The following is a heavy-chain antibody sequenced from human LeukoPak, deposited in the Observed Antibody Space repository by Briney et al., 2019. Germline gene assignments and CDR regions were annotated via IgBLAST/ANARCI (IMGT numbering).Heavy chain of an antibody. CDR3: ARHDAGIAARPFDN. D-gene: IGHD6-6*01. V-gene: IGHV4-34*01. CDR2: INHSGST. CDR1: GGSFSGYY. Sequence: SETLSLTCAVYGGSFSGYYWSWIRQPPGKGLEWIGEINHSGSTNYNPSLKSRVTISVDTSKNQFSLKLSSVTAADTAVYYCARHDAGIAARPFDNWGQGTLVTVSS. J-gene: IGHJ4*02.